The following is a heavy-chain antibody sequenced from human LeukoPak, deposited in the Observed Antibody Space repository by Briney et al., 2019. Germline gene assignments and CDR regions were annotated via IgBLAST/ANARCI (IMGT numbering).Heavy chain of an antibody. CDR2: LWSTGETT. D-gene: IGHD2-15*01. J-gene: IGHJ4*02. CDR3: AKRSEEYGSGRNCYCIVD. Sequence: GGSLRLSCAASRVTFSDYAMSWGRQAPGKGLEWVSGLWSTGETTHYPDSVKGRFSISRDNSKNTLYLQMNNLRAHDTAVYACAKRSEEYGSGRNCYCIVDWGQGTLVTVSS. V-gene: IGHV3-23*01. CDR1: RVTFSDYA.